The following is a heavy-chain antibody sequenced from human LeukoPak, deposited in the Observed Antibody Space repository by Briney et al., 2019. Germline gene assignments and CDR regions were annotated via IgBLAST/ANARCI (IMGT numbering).Heavy chain of an antibody. D-gene: IGHD6-19*01. CDR1: GGAFTGYY. J-gene: IGHJ4*02. CDR2: INHSGAT. V-gene: IGHV4-34*01. Sequence: SETLSLTCAGSGGAFTGYYWSWIRQPPGKGLEWIGEINHSGATNYNPSLKSRVTISVDTSKNQFTLRLTSVSAADTGVYYCATPTRGGIAVTGTFGHWGQGTQVTVSS. CDR3: ATPTRGGIAVTGTFGH.